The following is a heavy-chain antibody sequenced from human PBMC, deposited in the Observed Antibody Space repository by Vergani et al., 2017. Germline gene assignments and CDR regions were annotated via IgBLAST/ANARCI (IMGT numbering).Heavy chain of an antibody. J-gene: IGHJ6*02. CDR1: GFSLSTSGMC. CDR3: ARGVMRQLAPVNGMDV. Sequence: QVTLRESGPALVKPTQTLTLTCTFSGFSLSTSGMCVSWIRQPPGKALEWLARIDWDDDKYYSTSLKTRLTISKDTSKNQVVLTMTNMDPVDTATYYCARGVMRQLAPVNGMDVWGQGTTVTVSS. D-gene: IGHD6-13*01. V-gene: IGHV2-70*15. CDR2: IDWDDDK.